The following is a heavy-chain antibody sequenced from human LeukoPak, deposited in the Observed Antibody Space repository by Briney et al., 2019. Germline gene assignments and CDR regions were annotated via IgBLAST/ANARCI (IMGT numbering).Heavy chain of an antibody. J-gene: IGHJ4*02. CDR2: FDPEDGET. V-gene: IGHV1-24*01. Sequence: ASVKVSCKVSGYTLTELSMHWVRQAPGKGLEWMGGFDPEDGETIYAQKFQGRVTMTEDTSTDTAYMELSSLRSEDTAVYYCAAERWEAAALRYYFDYWGQGTLVTVSS. CDR3: AAERWEAAALRYYFDY. D-gene: IGHD6-13*01. CDR1: GYTLTELS.